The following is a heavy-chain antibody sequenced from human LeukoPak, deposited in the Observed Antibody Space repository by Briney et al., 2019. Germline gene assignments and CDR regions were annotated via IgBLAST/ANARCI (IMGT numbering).Heavy chain of an antibody. J-gene: IGHJ4*02. D-gene: IGHD6-25*01. CDR3: ARDAATRGFDY. Sequence: SETLSLTCAVYGGSFSGYYWSWIRQPPGKGLEWIGEINHSGSTNYNPSLKSRVTISVDTSKNQFSLKLSSVTAEDTAVYYCARDAATRGFDYWGQGTLVTVSS. CDR1: GGSFSGYY. CDR2: INHSGST. V-gene: IGHV4-34*01.